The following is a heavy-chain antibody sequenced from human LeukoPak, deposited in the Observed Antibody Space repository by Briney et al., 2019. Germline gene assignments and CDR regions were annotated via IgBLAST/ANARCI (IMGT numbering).Heavy chain of an antibody. CDR1: GFTFSNAW. D-gene: IGHD3-22*01. CDR3: TTDTDYYDSSGYGVDY. J-gene: IGHJ4*02. V-gene: IGHV3-15*07. CDR2: IKSKPDGGTT. Sequence: GGSLRLSCAASGFTFSNAWMNWVRQAPGKGLEWVGRIKSKPDGGTTDYAAPVKGRFTISRDDSKNTLYLQMNSLKTEDTAVYYCTTDTDYYDSSGYGVDYWGQGTLVTVSS.